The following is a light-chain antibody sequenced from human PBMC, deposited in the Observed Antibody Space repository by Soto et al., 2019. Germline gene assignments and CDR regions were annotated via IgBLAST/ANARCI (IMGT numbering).Light chain of an antibody. CDR1: QSVINF. J-gene: IGKJ5*01. Sequence: EVVLTQSPATLSLSPGERATLSCRASQSVINFLAWYQQRPGQPPRLLIYDASNRATGIPARFSGTGSGTDFTLTTSILEPEDFAVYYCQQRSNWPITFGKGTRLEI. CDR2: DAS. V-gene: IGKV3-11*01. CDR3: QQRSNWPIT.